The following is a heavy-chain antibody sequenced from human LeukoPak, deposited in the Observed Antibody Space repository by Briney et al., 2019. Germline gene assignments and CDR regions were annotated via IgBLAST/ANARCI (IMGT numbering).Heavy chain of an antibody. Sequence: SETLSLTCTVSGDSISTYYWGWIRQPPGKGLEWIGSIYYSGSTYYNPSLKSRVTISVDTSKNQFSLKLSSVTAADTAVYYCARDGYYYDSSAFDYWGQGTLVTVSS. CDR3: ARDGYYYDSSAFDY. CDR2: IYYSGST. V-gene: IGHV4-39*07. D-gene: IGHD3-22*01. J-gene: IGHJ4*02. CDR1: GDSISTYY.